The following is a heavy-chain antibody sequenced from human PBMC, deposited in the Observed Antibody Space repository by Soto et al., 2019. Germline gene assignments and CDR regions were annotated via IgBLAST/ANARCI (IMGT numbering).Heavy chain of an antibody. CDR1: CGSFSAYY. CDR2: ISHSGRT. J-gene: IGHJ4*02. CDR3: AIYSAYDYVFDY. V-gene: IGHV4-34*01. D-gene: IGHD5-12*01. Sequence: SETLSLTCAVYCGSFSAYYWTWIRQPPGKGLEWIGEISHSGRTKYNPSLKSRVSISGDTAKDQFSLKVTSVTAADTAVYYCAIYSAYDYVFDYWGQGTLVTVSS.